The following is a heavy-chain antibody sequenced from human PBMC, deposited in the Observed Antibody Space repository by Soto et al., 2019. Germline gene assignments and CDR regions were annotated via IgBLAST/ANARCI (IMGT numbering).Heavy chain of an antibody. CDR3: ASGGAGSGPFTWELPDH. Sequence: QMQLVQSRAEVKQTGSSVTVSCKALGNTFTYRYLHWVRQAPGQALEWMGWITPFSGDVHYAQKFQERVTITRDRSINTAYMQMSSLRPEDTAMYFCASGGAGSGPFTWELPDHWGQGTLVTVSS. J-gene: IGHJ4*02. CDR2: ITPFSGDV. V-gene: IGHV1-45*02. D-gene: IGHD1-26*01. CDR1: GNTFTYRY.